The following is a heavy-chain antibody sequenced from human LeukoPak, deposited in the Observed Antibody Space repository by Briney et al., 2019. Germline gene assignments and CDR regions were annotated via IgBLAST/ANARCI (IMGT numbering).Heavy chain of an antibody. Sequence: GASVKVSCKASGYTFTSYGISWVRQAPGQGLEWMGWISAYNGNTNYAQKLQGRVTMTTDTSTSTAYMELRSLRSDDTAVYYCARNLIVGAAAGREYYYGMDVWGQGTTVTVSS. V-gene: IGHV1-18*01. CDR1: GYTFTSYG. J-gene: IGHJ6*02. CDR2: ISAYNGNT. CDR3: ARNLIVGAAAGREYYYGMDV. D-gene: IGHD6-13*01.